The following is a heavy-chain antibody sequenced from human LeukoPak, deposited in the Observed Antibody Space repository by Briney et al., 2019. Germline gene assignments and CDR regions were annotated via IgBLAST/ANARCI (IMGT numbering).Heavy chain of an antibody. J-gene: IGHJ5*02. Sequence: SETLSLTCSVSGGSISYYWSWIRQPPGKGLEWIGYIYYSGSTNYNPSLKSRVTMSVDTSKSQFSLKLSSVTAADTAVYYCARGSSSSHPPALTWGQGTLVTVSS. D-gene: IGHD6-13*01. CDR3: ARGSSSSHPPALT. V-gene: IGHV4-59*01. CDR2: IYYSGST. CDR1: GGSISYY.